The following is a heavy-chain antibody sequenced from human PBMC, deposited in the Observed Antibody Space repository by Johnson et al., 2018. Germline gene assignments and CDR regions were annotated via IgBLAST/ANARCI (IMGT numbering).Heavy chain of an antibody. D-gene: IGHD2-2*02. V-gene: IGHV3-33*03. Sequence: QVQLVQSGGGVVQPGRSLILSCAASGFLFRGYGMHWVRQAPGKGLEWVAVMWFDGRNTYDADSVQGRFTISMHNSKNTLYLQMNSLRAEDTAVYYCAKDIVLVQADIAYYYGMDVWGQGTTVTVSS. J-gene: IGHJ6*02. CDR2: MWFDGRNT. CDR3: AKDIVLVQADIAYYYGMDV. CDR1: GFLFRGYG.